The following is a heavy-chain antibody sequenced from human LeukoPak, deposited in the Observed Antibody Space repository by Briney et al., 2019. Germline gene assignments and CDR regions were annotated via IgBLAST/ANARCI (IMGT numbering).Heavy chain of an antibody. CDR1: GGSISSSSYY. J-gene: IGHJ3*02. D-gene: IGHD4-17*01. Sequence: SETLSLTCTVSGGSISSSSYYWGWIRQPPGKELEWIGSIYYSGSTYYNPSLKSRVTISVDTSKNQFSLKLSSVTAAGTAVYYCARDYGDSDAFDIWGQGTMVTVSS. CDR3: ARDYGDSDAFDI. V-gene: IGHV4-39*07. CDR2: IYYSGST.